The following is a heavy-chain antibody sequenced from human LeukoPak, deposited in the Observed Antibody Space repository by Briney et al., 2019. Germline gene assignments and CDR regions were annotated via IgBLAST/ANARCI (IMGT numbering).Heavy chain of an antibody. CDR1: GGTFSSYA. CDR3: ARDWYYYDSSGYKNYFDY. J-gene: IGHJ4*02. V-gene: IGHV1-69*04. Sequence: GSSVKVSCKASGGTFSSYAISWVRQAPGQGLEWMGRIIPILGIANYAQKFQGRVTITADKSTSTVYMELSSLRSEDTAVYYCARDWYYYDSSGYKNYFDYWGQGTLVTVSS. CDR2: IIPILGIA. D-gene: IGHD3-22*01.